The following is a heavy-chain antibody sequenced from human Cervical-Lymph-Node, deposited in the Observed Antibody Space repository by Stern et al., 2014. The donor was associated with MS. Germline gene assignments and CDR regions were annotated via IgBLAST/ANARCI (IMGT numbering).Heavy chain of an antibody. J-gene: IGHJ3*02. V-gene: IGHV1-46*03. Sequence: VQLVESGAEVKKPGASVQVSCKASEYPITYFFMHWIRQAPGQGLEWMGVINPSGGFTTYAQRFQGRLTMTRDTSTSTVFMKLSSLTSADTAVYYCASARNTAFDIWGQGTSVIVSS. CDR1: EYPITYFF. CDR3: ASARNTAFDI. CDR2: INPSGGFT.